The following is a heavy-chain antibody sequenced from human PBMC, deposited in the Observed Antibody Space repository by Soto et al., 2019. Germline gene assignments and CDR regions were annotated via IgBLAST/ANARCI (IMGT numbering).Heavy chain of an antibody. Sequence: EVQLVESGGGLVQPGGSLRLSCAGSGFTFSNYWMHWVRQAPGKGLEWVSRIDHDGPTDYADSVRGRFTNSRDNAENKLYMQMNSLRPEDKAVYYCVRDSHGDYWGQGTLVTVSS. CDR1: GFTFSNYW. CDR3: VRDSHGDY. V-gene: IGHV3-74*01. CDR2: IDHDGPT. J-gene: IGHJ4*02.